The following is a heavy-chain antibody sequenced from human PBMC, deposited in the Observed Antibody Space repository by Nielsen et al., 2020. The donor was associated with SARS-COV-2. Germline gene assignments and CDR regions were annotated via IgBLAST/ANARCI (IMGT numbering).Heavy chain of an antibody. CDR1: GFTFSSYN. V-gene: IGHV3-21*01. J-gene: IGHJ3*02. Sequence: GGSLRLSCAASGFTFSSYNMNWVRQAPGKGLEWVSFISSRSDYIYYADSMKGRFTISRDNAKNSLFLQMNRLRVEDTAVYYCARDGRRRTMFGVNHRVRKDAFDIWGQGTMVTVSS. CDR2: ISSRSDYI. CDR3: ARDGRRRTMFGVNHRVRKDAFDI. D-gene: IGHD3-3*01.